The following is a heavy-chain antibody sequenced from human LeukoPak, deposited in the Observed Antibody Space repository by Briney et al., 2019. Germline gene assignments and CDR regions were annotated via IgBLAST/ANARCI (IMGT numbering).Heavy chain of an antibody. J-gene: IGHJ4*02. CDR3: ARDLITMVRGVIITPGY. D-gene: IGHD3-10*01. CDR2: INPNSGGT. CDR1: GYTFTGYY. Sequence: ASVKVSCKASGYTFTGYYMHWMRQAPGQGLEWMGWINPNSGGTNYAQKFQGRVTMTRDTSISTAYMELSRLRSDDTAVYYCARDLITMVRGVIITPGYWGQGTLVTVSS. V-gene: IGHV1-2*02.